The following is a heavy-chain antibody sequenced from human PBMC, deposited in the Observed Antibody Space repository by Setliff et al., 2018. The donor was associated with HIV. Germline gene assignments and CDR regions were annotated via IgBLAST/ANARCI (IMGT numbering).Heavy chain of an antibody. J-gene: IGHJ4*02. CDR3: TIPASSLTPN. CDR1: GASISSHNYY. V-gene: IGHV4-39*01. CDR2: IRSSGDT. Sequence: PSETLSLTCTVSGASISSHNYYWGWIRQSPGKGLEWIASIRSSGDTYYSPSLQSRVLISVDTSNNQISLKLTSVTAADTAVYYCTIPASSLTPNWGRGTQVTVSS. D-gene: IGHD3-16*01.